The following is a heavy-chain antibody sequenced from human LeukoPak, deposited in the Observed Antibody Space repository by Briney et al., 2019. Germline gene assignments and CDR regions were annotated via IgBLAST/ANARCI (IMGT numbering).Heavy chain of an antibody. J-gene: IGHJ5*02. Sequence: SETLSLTCTVSGGSISSSSYYWGWIRQPPGKGLEWIGSIYYSGSTYYNPSLKSRVTISVDTSKNQFSLKLSSVTAADTAVYYCARRAVAGTFRGVDWFDPWGQGTLVTVSS. V-gene: IGHV4-39*07. D-gene: IGHD6-19*01. CDR3: ARRAVAGTFRGVDWFDP. CDR2: IYYSGST. CDR1: GGSISSSSYY.